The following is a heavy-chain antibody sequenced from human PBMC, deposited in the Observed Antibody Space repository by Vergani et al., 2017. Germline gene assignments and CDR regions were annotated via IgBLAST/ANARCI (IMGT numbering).Heavy chain of an antibody. V-gene: IGHV3-53*01. J-gene: IGHJ4*02. CDR1: GFTVSSNY. CDR2: IYSGGST. CDR3: ARVGIAVAGSHFDY. D-gene: IGHD6-19*01. Sequence: EVQLVESGGGLIQPGGSLRLSCAASGFTVSSNYMSWVRQAPGKGLEWVSVIYSGGSTYYADSVKGRFTISRDNSKNTLYLQMNSLGAEDTAVYYCARVGIAVAGSHFDYWGQGTLVTVSS.